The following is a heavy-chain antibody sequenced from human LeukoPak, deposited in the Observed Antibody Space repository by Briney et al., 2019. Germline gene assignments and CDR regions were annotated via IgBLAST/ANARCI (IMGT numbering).Heavy chain of an antibody. V-gene: IGHV3-53*01. CDR2: IYSGGST. D-gene: IGHD5-24*01. CDR1: GFTVSSNY. Sequence: GGSLRLSCAASGFTVSSNYMSWVDQAPGKGLEWVSVIYSGGSTYYADSVKGRFTISRDNSKNTLYLQMNSLRAEDTAVYYCARATFNGYNGYYYYYMDVWGKGTTVTVSS. J-gene: IGHJ6*03. CDR3: ARATFNGYNGYYYYYMDV.